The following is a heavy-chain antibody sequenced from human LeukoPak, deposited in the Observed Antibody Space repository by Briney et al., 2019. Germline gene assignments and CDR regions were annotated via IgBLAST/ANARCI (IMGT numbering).Heavy chain of an antibody. J-gene: IGHJ4*02. CDR3: ARPRTLGGGDRFDY. V-gene: IGHV1-46*01. Sequence: ASVKVSCKASGYTFTSYYMHWVRQAPGQGLEWMGIINPSGGSTSYAQKFQGRVTRTSDMSTSTVYMELSSLRSEDTAVYYCARPRTLGGGDRFDYWGQGTLVTVSS. CDR1: GYTFTSYY. CDR2: INPSGGST. D-gene: IGHD1-26*01.